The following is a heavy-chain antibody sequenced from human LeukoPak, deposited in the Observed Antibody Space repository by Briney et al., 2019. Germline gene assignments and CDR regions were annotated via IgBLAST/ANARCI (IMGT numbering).Heavy chain of an antibody. CDR3: ARAGKLMITMVRGALASRDAFHI. CDR1: GYTLTELS. D-gene: IGHD3-10*01. V-gene: IGHV1-2*02. Sequence: ASVKVFCKVSGYTLTELSMHWVGQAPGQGLEWMGWINPNSGGTNYAQKFQGRVSMTRDTSISTAYMELSRLRSDDTAVYYCARAGKLMITMVRGALASRDAFHIWGQGTMVTVSS. J-gene: IGHJ3*02. CDR2: INPNSGGT.